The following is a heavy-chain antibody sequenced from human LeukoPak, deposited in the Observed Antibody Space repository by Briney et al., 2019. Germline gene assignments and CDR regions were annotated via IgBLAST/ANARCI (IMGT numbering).Heavy chain of an antibody. CDR1: GFTFSNYA. CDR2: ITSSGDDT. J-gene: IGHJ4*02. CDR3: AFDWGFDY. Sequence: PGGSLRLSCAASGFTFSNYAMSWVRQAPGKGLEWVSSITSSGDDTFYAVSVKGRFTISRDNSWDTVFLQMNSLRADDTAVYYCAFDWGFDYWGQGTLVTVSS. D-gene: IGHD3-16*01. V-gene: IGHV3-23*01.